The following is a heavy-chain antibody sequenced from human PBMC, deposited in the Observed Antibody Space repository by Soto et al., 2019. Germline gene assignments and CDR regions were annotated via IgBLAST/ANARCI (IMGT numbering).Heavy chain of an antibody. V-gene: IGHV1-46*01. CDR3: ARGGTLGYCISTSCYVTYYGMDV. Sequence: ASVKVSCKASGYTFTSYYMHWVRQAPGQGLEWMGIINPSGGSTSYAQKFQGRVTMTRDTSTSTVYMELSSLRSDDTAVYYCARGGTLGYCISTSCYVTYYGMDVWGQGTTVTVSS. CDR2: INPSGGST. CDR1: GYTFTSYY. D-gene: IGHD2-2*01. J-gene: IGHJ6*02.